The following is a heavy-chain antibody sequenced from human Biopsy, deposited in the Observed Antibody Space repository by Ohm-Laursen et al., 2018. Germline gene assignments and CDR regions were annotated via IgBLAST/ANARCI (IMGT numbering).Heavy chain of an antibody. CDR3: ARRGSGGRSFDY. CDR1: DDSINSSY. Sequence: TLSLTCTVSDDSINSSYWSWIRQAPGKGLEWIGIISNSGNTNYNPSLKSRVTIPADTSKNQFSLKLGSVTVADTAVFYCARRGSGGRSFDYWGQGSLVTVSS. V-gene: IGHV4-59*08. CDR2: ISNSGNT. J-gene: IGHJ4*02. D-gene: IGHD2-15*01.